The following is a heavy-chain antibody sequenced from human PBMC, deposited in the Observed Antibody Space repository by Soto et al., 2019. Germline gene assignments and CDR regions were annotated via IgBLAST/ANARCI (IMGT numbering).Heavy chain of an antibody. CDR3: ARDPGYYDSSGYYWGDNFDY. J-gene: IGHJ4*02. V-gene: IGHV1-18*04. CDR2: ISAYNGNT. D-gene: IGHD3-22*01. CDR1: GYTFTSYG. Sequence: QVQLVQSGAEVKKPGASVKVSCKASGYTFTSYGISWVRQAPGQGLEWMGWISAYNGNTNYAQKLQGRVTMTTDTATSPAYMELRSLRSDDTAVYYCARDPGYYDSSGYYWGDNFDYWGQGTLVTVSS.